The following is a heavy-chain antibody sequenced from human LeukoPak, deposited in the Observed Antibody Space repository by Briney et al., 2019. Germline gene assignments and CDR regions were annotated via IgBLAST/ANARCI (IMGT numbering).Heavy chain of an antibody. CDR3: ARSVRYYDSSGYTDY. Sequence: PGGSLRLSCAASGFTFSSYEMNWVRQAPGKGLEWVSYISSSGSTIYYADSVKGRFTISRDNAKNSLHLQMNSLRAEDTAVYYCARSVRYYDSSGYTDYWGQGTLVTVSS. V-gene: IGHV3-48*03. J-gene: IGHJ4*02. CDR2: ISSSGSTI. D-gene: IGHD3-22*01. CDR1: GFTFSSYE.